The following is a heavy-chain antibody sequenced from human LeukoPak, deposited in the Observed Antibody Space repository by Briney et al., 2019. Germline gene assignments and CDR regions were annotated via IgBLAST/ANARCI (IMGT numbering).Heavy chain of an antibody. Sequence: GRSLRLSCAASGFTFDDYAMHWVRQATGKGLEWVSGISWNSGSIGYGDSVKGRCTISRENAKNSVYLQMNSLRAEDTALYYCAKDILSGYDSSGYHNYYYYGMDVWGQGTTVTVSS. CDR3: AKDILSGYDSSGYHNYYYYGMDV. CDR1: GFTFDDYA. V-gene: IGHV3-9*01. CDR2: ISWNSGSI. J-gene: IGHJ6*02. D-gene: IGHD3-22*01.